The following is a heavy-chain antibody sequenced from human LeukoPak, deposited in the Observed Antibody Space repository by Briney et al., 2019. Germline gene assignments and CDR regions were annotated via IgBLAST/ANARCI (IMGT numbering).Heavy chain of an antibody. V-gene: IGHV3-21*01. D-gene: IGHD6-25*01. CDR1: GFTFSGYN. J-gene: IGHJ4*02. CDR3: ARDWRSAYDY. Sequence: GGSPRLSCVASGFTFSGYNMNWVRQAPGKGLEWVSSVTTGGKYTYYADSVKGRFTISRDNAKNSLFLQMNSLRAADTAVYYCARDWRSAYDYWGQGTLVTVSS. CDR2: VTTGGKYT.